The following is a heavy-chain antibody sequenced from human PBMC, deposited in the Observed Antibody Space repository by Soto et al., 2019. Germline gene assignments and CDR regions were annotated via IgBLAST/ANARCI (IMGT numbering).Heavy chain of an antibody. CDR2: ISYDGSNK. D-gene: IGHD3-16*01. J-gene: IGHJ6*02. V-gene: IGHV3-30-3*01. CDR1: GFTFSSYA. Sequence: QVQLVESGGGVVQPGRSLRLSCAASGFTFSSYAMHWVRQAPGKGLEWVAVISYDGSNKYYADSVKGRFTNSRDNSKNTLYLQMNSLRAEDTAVYYCARDYTVSPNGMDVWGQGTTVTVSS. CDR3: ARDYTVSPNGMDV.